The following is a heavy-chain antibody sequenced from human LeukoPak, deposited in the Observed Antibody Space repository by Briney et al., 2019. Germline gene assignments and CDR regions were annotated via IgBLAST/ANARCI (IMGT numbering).Heavy chain of an antibody. CDR3: AREGEYCSSTSCYPNFDY. D-gene: IGHD2-2*01. V-gene: IGHV1-3*01. CDR2: INAGNGNT. CDR1: GYTFTSYA. Sequence: ASVKVSCKASGYTFTSYAMHWVRQAPGQRLEWMGWINAGNGNTKYSQKFQGRVTMTRDTSISTAYMELSRLRSDDTAVYYCAREGEYCSSTSCYPNFDYWGQGTLVTVSS. J-gene: IGHJ4*02.